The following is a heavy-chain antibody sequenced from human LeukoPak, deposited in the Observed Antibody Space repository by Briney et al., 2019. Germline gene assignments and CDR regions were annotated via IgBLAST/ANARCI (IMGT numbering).Heavy chain of an antibody. CDR3: AKDFRAAVAGGYFDY. V-gene: IGHV3-21*04. Sequence: GGSLRLSCAASGFTFSSYSMNWVRQAPGKGLEWVSSISSSSSYIYYADSVKGRFAISRDNAKNSLYLQMNSLRAEDTALYYCAKDFRAAVAGGYFDYWGQGTLVTVSS. CDR2: ISSSSSYI. D-gene: IGHD6-19*01. CDR1: GFTFSSYS. J-gene: IGHJ4*02.